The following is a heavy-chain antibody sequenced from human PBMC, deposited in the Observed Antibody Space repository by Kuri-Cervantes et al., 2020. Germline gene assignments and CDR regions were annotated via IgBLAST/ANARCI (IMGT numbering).Heavy chain of an antibody. CDR3: ARDHYSNYVWGMNWFDP. CDR2: IYTSGST. CDR1: GGSISSYY. V-gene: IGHV4-4*07. J-gene: IGHJ5*02. Sequence: SETLSLTCTVSGGSISSYYWSWIRQPAGKGLEWIGRIYTSGSTNYNPSLKIRVTMSVDTSKNQFSLKLSSVTAADTAVYYCARDHYSNYVWGMNWFDPWGQGTLVTVSS. D-gene: IGHD4-11*01.